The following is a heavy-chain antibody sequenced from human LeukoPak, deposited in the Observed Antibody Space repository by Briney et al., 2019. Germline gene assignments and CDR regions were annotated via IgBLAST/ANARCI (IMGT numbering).Heavy chain of an antibody. CDR3: ARSIVAAAGTGFDY. CDR1: GGSISSYY. CDR2: IYYSGST. J-gene: IGHJ4*02. V-gene: IGHV4-59*01. D-gene: IGHD6-13*01. Sequence: PSETLSLTCTVSGGSISSYYWSWIRQPPGKGLEWIGYIYYSGSTNYNPSLKSRVTISVDTSKNQFSLKLSSVTAADTAVYYCARSIVAAAGTGFDYWGQGTLVTVSS.